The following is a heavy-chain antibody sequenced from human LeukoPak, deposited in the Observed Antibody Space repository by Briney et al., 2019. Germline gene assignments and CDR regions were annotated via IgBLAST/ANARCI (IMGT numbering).Heavy chain of an antibody. CDR2: LSDGGSHE. CDR3: AKEGAVNAKYAFDL. J-gene: IGHJ3*01. V-gene: IGHV3-30*18. D-gene: IGHD4-11*01. CDR1: GFIFSRFG. Sequence: GSLRLSCAASGFIFSRFGMHWVRQAPGKGLEWVAVLSDGGSHEWFADSVKGRFTISRDNSKSTLYLQMNSLRVEDTAVYYCAKEGAVNAKYAFDLWGQGTVVTVSS.